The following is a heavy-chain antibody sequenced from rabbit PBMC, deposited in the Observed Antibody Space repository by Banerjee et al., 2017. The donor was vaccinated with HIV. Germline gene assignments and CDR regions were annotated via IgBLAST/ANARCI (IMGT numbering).Heavy chain of an antibody. D-gene: IGHD4-1*01. Sequence: QSLEESGGDLVKPGASLTLTCKASRIDFSSYYYMCWVRQAPGKGLEWIACIYTGSGIAYYASWAKGRFTISKTSSTTVTLQMTSLTAADTATYFCARDVYRSGWNGDFNLWGPGTLVTVS. CDR3: ARDVYRSGWNGDFNL. CDR2: IYTGSGIA. V-gene: IGHV1S40*01. J-gene: IGHJ4*01. CDR1: RIDFSSYYY.